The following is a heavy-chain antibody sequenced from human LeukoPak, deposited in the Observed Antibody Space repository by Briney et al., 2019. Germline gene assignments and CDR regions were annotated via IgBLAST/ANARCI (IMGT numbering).Heavy chain of an antibody. CDR1: GGSISSHY. D-gene: IGHD3-9*01. Sequence: PSETLSLTCTVSGGSISSHYWSWIRQPPGKGLEWLGYIYYSGSTNYNPSLKSRVIISVDTSKNQFSLKLSSVTAADTAVYYCAREPISKADAFDIWGQGTMVTVSS. CDR3: AREPISKADAFDI. J-gene: IGHJ3*02. CDR2: IYYSGST. V-gene: IGHV4-59*11.